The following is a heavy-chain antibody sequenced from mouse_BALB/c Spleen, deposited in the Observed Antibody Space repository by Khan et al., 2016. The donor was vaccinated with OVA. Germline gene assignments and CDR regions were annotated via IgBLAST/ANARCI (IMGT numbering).Heavy chain of an antibody. Sequence: QVQLQQSGPGLVAPSQSLSITCTVSGFSLTNYGVHWVRQPPGKGLEWLGVIWTGGSTNYNSALMSRLSISKDNSTSQVFLKMNSLQTEDTAMYYCARYYGNYGWYFDVWGAGTTVTVSS. V-gene: IGHV2-9*02. J-gene: IGHJ1*01. CDR3: ARYYGNYGWYFDV. CDR2: IWTGGST. CDR1: GFSLTNYG. D-gene: IGHD2-1*01.